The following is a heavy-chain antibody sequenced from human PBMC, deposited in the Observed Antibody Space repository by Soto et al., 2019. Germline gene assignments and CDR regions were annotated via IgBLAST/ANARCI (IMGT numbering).Heavy chain of an antibody. Sequence: EVQLVESGGGLVQPGGSLRLSCAASGFTFSSYSMNWVRQAPGKGLEWVSYISSSSSTIYYADSVKGRFTISRDNAKNSLYLQMNSLRDEDTAVYYCARDQSAYCGGDCYEEGCFDYWGQGTLVTVSS. J-gene: IGHJ4*02. V-gene: IGHV3-48*02. CDR1: GFTFSSYS. CDR3: ARDQSAYCGGDCYEEGCFDY. D-gene: IGHD2-21*02. CDR2: ISSSSSTI.